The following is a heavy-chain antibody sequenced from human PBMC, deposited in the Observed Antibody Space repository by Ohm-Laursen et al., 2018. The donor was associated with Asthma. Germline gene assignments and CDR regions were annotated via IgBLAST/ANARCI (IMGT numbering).Heavy chain of an antibody. CDR1: RFNFNRYA. V-gene: IGHV3-30*04. Sequence: SLRLSCAASRFNFNRYALHWARQAPGKGLEWLALISFDGNSQYYADSVKGRFTISRDNSKNTLYLQMNSLRGEDTAVYYCAKDVLGFVAAAQDWGQGTLVTVSS. J-gene: IGHJ4*02. D-gene: IGHD6-13*01. CDR3: AKDVLGFVAAAQD. CDR2: ISFDGNSQ.